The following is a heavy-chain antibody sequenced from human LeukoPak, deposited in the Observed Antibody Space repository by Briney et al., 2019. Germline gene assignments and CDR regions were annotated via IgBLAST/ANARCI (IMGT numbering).Heavy chain of an antibody. V-gene: IGHV5-51*01. CDR3: ARRQYYYDSSGYYSSVAAFDI. J-gene: IGHJ3*02. CDR1: GYSFTSYW. D-gene: IGHD3-22*01. Sequence: GESLKISCKGSGYSFTSYWIGWVRPMPGKGLEWMGIIYPGDSDTRYSPSFQGQVTISADKSIGTAYLQWSSLKASDTAMYYCARRQYYYDSSGYYSSVAAFDIWGQGTMVTVSS. CDR2: IYPGDSDT.